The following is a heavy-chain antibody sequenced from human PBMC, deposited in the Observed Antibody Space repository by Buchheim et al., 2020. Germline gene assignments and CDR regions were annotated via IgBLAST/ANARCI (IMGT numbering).Heavy chain of an antibody. Sequence: QVQLVESGGGVVQPGRSLRLSCAASGFTFSSYGMHWVRQAPGKGLEWVAVISYDGSNKYYADSVKGRFTISRDNSKNTLYLQMNSLRAEDTAVYYCARDRGCSSTSCYSIFGWFDPWGQGTL. J-gene: IGHJ5*02. V-gene: IGHV3-30*03. CDR3: ARDRGCSSTSCYSIFGWFDP. CDR1: GFTFSSYG. D-gene: IGHD2-2*02. CDR2: ISYDGSNK.